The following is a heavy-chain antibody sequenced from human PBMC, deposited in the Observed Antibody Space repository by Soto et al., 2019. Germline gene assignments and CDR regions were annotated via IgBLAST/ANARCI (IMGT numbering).Heavy chain of an antibody. D-gene: IGHD6-13*01. CDR1: GFTFSNYA. CDR2: ISDDGSNK. CDR3: ASDRFASSWSYFDY. J-gene: IGHJ4*02. Sequence: QVQLVESGGGVVQPGRSLRLSCAASGFTFSNYALHWVRQAPGKGLEWVAVISDDGSNKYYADSVKGRFTISRDNSKNTLYLQMNRLRAEDTAMYYCASDRFASSWSYFDYWGQGTPVTVSS. V-gene: IGHV3-30-3*01.